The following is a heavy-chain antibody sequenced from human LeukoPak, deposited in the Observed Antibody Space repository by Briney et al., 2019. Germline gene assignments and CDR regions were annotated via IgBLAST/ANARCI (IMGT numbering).Heavy chain of an antibody. CDR1: GGSISSGGYS. J-gene: IGHJ4*02. CDR3: ARDNGDYGLGY. V-gene: IGHV4-30-2*01. Sequence: SETLSLTCAVSGGSISSGGYSWSWIRQPPGTGLEWIGYIYHSGSTYYNPSLKSRVTISVDRSKNQFSLKLSSVTAADTAGYYCARDNGDYGLGYWGQGTLVTVSS. D-gene: IGHD4-17*01. CDR2: IYHSGST.